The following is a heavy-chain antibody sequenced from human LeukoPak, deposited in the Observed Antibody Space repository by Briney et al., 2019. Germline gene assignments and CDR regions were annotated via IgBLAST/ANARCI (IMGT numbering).Heavy chain of an antibody. Sequence: ASVKVPCKASGYTFTSYAMHWVRQAPGQRLEWMGWIYAGNGNTKYSQKFQGRVTITRDTSADTAYMELSSLRSEDTAVYYCARLKYCTNGVCYAGFDYWGQGTLVTVSS. CDR3: ARLKYCTNGVCYAGFDY. J-gene: IGHJ4*02. CDR1: GYTFTSYA. V-gene: IGHV1-3*01. CDR2: IYAGNGNT. D-gene: IGHD2-8*01.